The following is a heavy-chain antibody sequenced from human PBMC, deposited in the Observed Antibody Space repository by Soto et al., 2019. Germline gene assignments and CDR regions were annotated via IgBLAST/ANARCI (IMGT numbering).Heavy chain of an antibody. V-gene: IGHV3-7*03. CDR2: IKQDGSEK. CDR1: GFTFSSYW. CDR3: ARGQSEYYDFWSGYYYYYYGMDV. Sequence: GGSLRLSCAASGFTFSSYWMSWVRQAPGKGLEWVANIKQDGSEKYYVDSVKGRFTISRDNAKNSLYLQMNSLRAEDTAVYYCARGQSEYYDFWSGYYYYYYGMDVWGQGTTVTVSS. J-gene: IGHJ6*02. D-gene: IGHD3-3*01.